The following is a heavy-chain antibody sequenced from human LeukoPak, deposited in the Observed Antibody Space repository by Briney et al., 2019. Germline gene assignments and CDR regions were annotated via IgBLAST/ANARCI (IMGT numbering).Heavy chain of an antibody. D-gene: IGHD1-26*01. CDR2: INPNSGGT. V-gene: IGHV1-2*02. CDR3: ARDYSY. J-gene: IGHJ4*02. Sequence: ASVKVSCKAFGYTFTNYGISWVRQAPGQGLEWMGWINPNSGGTNYAQKFQGRVTMTRDTSISTAYMELSRLRSDDTAVYYCARDYSYWGQGTLVTVSS. CDR1: GYTFTNYG.